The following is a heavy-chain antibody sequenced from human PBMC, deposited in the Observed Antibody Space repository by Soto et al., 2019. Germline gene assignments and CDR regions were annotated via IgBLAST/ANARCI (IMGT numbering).Heavy chain of an antibody. V-gene: IGHV5-51*01. D-gene: IGHD3-10*01. Sequence: GESLKISCQGSGYSFANYWIAWVRQMPGKGLEWVGVIYPGDSDTRYSPSFRGQVTISADKSISHVYLQRSSLKASDTAMYYCARNRLRQYYYGMDVWGQGTTVTVSS. J-gene: IGHJ6*02. CDR3: ARNRLRQYYYGMDV. CDR1: GYSFANYW. CDR2: IYPGDSDT.